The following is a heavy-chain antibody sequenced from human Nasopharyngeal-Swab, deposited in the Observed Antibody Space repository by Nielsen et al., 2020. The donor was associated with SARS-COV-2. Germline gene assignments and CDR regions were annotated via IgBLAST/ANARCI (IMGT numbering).Heavy chain of an antibody. J-gene: IGHJ4*02. D-gene: IGHD6-6*01. Sequence: GASLQISCAASGFTFCSCGMHWVRQAPGKGLEWVAVISYDGSNKYYADSVKGRFTISRDNSKNTLYLQMNSLRAEDTAVYYCARDQDSSSYFDYWGQGTLVTVSS. CDR2: ISYDGSNK. CDR3: ARDQDSSSYFDY. V-gene: IGHV3-30*03. CDR1: GFTFCSCG.